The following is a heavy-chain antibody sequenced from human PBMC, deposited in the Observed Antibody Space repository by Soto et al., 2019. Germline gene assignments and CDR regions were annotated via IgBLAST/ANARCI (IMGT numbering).Heavy chain of an antibody. J-gene: IGHJ4*02. CDR2: IYWNDDK. CDR1: GFSLSTSGVG. D-gene: IGHD6-13*01. CDR3: AHSTGYSSSWYSDFDY. Sequence: QITLKESGPTLVKPTQTLTLTCTFSGFSLSTSGVGVGWIRQPPGKALEWLALIYWNDDKRYSPSLKSRLTITKDTSKNQVVRTMTNMDPVDTATDYCAHSTGYSSSWYSDFDYWGQGTLVTVSS. V-gene: IGHV2-5*01.